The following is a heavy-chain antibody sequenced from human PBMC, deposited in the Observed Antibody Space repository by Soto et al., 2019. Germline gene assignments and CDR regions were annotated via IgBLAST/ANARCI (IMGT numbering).Heavy chain of an antibody. V-gene: IGHV1-18*04. CDR3: ARASPHYGDSNDAFDI. D-gene: IGHD4-17*01. Sequence: QIQLVQSGAEVKKPGASVKVSCKASGYTLTSHGISWVRQAPGQGLAWMGWISTYDGKTNYAQMFQGRVTMTTDTSTSTAYMELRSLRSDDTAVYYCARASPHYGDSNDAFDIWGQGTRVTVSS. CDR2: ISTYDGKT. J-gene: IGHJ3*02. CDR1: GYTLTSHG.